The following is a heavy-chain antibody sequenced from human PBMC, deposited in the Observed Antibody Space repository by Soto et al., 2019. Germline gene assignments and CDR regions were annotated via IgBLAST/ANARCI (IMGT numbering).Heavy chain of an antibody. D-gene: IGHD5-12*01. CDR1: GDSISAYS. Sequence: SETLSLTCTVSGDSISAYSWSWVRQPPGKGLEWIGNIHYNGNTKYNPSLKSRVSMTVDTSKNQFSLRLISVTAADTAKYFCAREGNLGRWLQPLDFWGQGTLVTVSS. J-gene: IGHJ4*02. CDR2: IHYNGNT. V-gene: IGHV4-59*01. CDR3: AREGNLGRWLQPLDF.